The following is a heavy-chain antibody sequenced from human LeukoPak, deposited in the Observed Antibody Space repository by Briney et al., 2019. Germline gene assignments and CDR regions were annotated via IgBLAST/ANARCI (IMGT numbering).Heavy chain of an antibody. CDR1: GGSFSGYY. V-gene: IGHV4-34*01. CDR2: INHSGST. Sequence: SETLSLTCAVYGGSFSGYYWSWIRQPPGKGLEWIGEINHSGSTNYNPSLKSRVNISVDTSKNQFSLKLSSVTDADTAVYYCARAAIGYCSSTSCYPYYYYYMDVWGKGTTVTVSS. CDR3: ARAAIGYCSSTSCYPYYYYYMDV. J-gene: IGHJ6*03. D-gene: IGHD2-2*01.